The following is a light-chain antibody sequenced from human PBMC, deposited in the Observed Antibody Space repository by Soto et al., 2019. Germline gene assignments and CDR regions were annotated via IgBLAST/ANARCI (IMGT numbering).Light chain of an antibody. CDR3: QQGFSRPRT. CDR2: TTS. J-gene: IGKJ1*01. CDR1: QSIRND. Sequence: DIQMTQSPSSLSASVGDRVTITCRASQSIRNDLNWYQQRPGKAPKLLIYTTSNLERCVPSRFSGSGSGTDFTLTINNLQPEDFGTYFCQQGFSRPRTFGLGTTVEVK. V-gene: IGKV1-39*01.